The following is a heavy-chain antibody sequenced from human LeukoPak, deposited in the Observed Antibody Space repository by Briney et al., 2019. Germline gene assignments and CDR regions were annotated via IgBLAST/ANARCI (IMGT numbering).Heavy chain of an antibody. CDR3: ARYDYVWGSYRYRDNWFDP. V-gene: IGHV4-34*01. CDR1: GGSFRGYY. J-gene: IGHJ5*02. D-gene: IGHD3-16*02. Sequence: SETLSLTCAVYGGSFRGYYWSWIRQPPGKGLEWIGEINHSGSTNYNPSLKSRATISVDTSKNQFSLKLSSVTAADTAVYYCARYDYVWGSYRYRDNWFDPWGQGTLVTVSS. CDR2: INHSGST.